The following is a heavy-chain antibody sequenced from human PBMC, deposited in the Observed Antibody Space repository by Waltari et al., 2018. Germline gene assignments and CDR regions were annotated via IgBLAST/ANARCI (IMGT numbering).Heavy chain of an antibody. CDR1: GLTVSYND. CDR2: IDSGGDT. D-gene: IGHD7-27*01. CDR3: ATWTGGSLGAFDN. J-gene: IGHJ3*02. V-gene: IGHV3-53*01. Sequence: EVQLVESGGGLIQPGGSLRLSCAGSGLTVSYNDFGWVRQAPGKGLEWVSGIDSGGDTYDAAAVRGRFTISRDNSKNTLYLQMNSLRVEDTALYYCATWTGGSLGAFDNWGQGTMVTVSS.